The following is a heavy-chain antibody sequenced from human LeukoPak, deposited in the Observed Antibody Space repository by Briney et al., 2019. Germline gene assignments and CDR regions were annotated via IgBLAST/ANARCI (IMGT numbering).Heavy chain of an antibody. CDR1: VFIFSSYS. CDR2: ISSSSSTM. Sequence: GVSLRLSCAASVFIFSSYSKNWVRQAPGNGMEGVSYISSSSSTMYYADSVRRRFSTSRDNAKNSLYLQTNSLRAEDTAVYYCARDHHRRLYDSQARGTVAIWGEREMVTVSS. J-gene: IGHJ3*02. D-gene: IGHD3-22*01. V-gene: IGHV3-48*01. CDR3: ARDHHRRLYDSQARGTVAI.